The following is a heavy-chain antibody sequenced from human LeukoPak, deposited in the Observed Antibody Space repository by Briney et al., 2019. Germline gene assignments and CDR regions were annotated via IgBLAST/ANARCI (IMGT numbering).Heavy chain of an antibody. CDR2: IYYSGST. D-gene: IGHD3-3*01. Sequence: SEALSLTCTVSGGSISSYYWSWIRQPPGKGLEWIGYIYYSGSTNYNPSLKRRVTISVDTSKNQFSLKLSSVTAADTAVYYCARAYYDSPRGYFDYWGQGTLVTVSS. CDR1: GGSISSYY. J-gene: IGHJ4*02. CDR3: ARAYYDSPRGYFDY. V-gene: IGHV4-59*01.